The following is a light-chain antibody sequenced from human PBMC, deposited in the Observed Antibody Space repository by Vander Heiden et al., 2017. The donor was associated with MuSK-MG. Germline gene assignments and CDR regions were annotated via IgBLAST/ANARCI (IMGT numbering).Light chain of an antibody. CDR2: DAS. CDR3: QQGSTWPLT. CDR1: QSVSSY. J-gene: IGKJ4*01. Sequence: ENVLTQSPATLSLSPGERATLSCRASQSVSSYLAWYQQKPGQAPRLLIYDASNRATGIPARFSGSGSGTEFTLTISSLEPEDFAVYYCQQGSTWPLTFGGGTKVEIK. V-gene: IGKV3-11*01.